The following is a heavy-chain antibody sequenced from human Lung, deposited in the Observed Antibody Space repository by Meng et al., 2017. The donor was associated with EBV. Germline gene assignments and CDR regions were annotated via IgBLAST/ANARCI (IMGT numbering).Heavy chain of an antibody. J-gene: IGHJ5*02. Sequence: QLQRQDAGSVCGTPSHTLSLSWSVSCGSISSGGYSWGWIQQPPGKCLEWIGYIYYSGSTYYNPSLQSLVTISVDTTKNQFSLKLSSVTAADTAVYYCARVVAGRYNWFDPWGQGTLVTVSS. V-gene: IGHV4-30-2*05. CDR2: IYYSGST. CDR1: CGSISSGGYS. CDR3: ARVVAGRYNWFDP. D-gene: IGHD6-6*01.